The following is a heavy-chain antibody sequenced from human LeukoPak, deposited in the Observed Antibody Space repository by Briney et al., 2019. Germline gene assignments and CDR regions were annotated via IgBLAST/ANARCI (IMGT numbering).Heavy chain of an antibody. CDR1: GFTFSSYG. CDR3: AKSGSYFRIEYMDV. CDR2: ISGSGGST. V-gene: IGHV3-23*01. Sequence: GGSLRLSCAASGFTFSSYGMSWVRQAPGKGLEWVSAISGSGGSTYYADSVKGRFTISRDNSKNTLYLQMNSLRAEDTAVYYCAKSGSYFRIEYMDVWGKGTTVTVSS. D-gene: IGHD1-26*01. J-gene: IGHJ6*03.